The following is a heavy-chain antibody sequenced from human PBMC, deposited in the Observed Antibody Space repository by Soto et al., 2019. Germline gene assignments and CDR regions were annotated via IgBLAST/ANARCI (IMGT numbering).Heavy chain of an antibody. J-gene: IGHJ4*02. D-gene: IGHD4-4*01. CDR2: IHNNGGT. Sequence: SETLSLTCSVSGDSISSSSYYWGWIRQSPGEGLEWIGNIHNNGGTQYNPSLDSRVTISVDTSANQFSLRLTSVTAADTAVYYCARHPHTYDYTPYYFDYWGQGTLVTV. V-gene: IGHV4-39*01. CDR3: ARHPHTYDYTPYYFDY. CDR1: GDSISSSSYY.